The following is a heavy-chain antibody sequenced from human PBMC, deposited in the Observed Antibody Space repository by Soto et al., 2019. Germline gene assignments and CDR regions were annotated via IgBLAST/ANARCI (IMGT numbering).Heavy chain of an antibody. D-gene: IGHD2-2*01. J-gene: IGHJ4*02. V-gene: IGHV3-15*01. CDR3: GTGSCCSAENTLDY. Sequence: GGSLRLSCAASGISFSNAWMSWVRQAPGKGLEWVGRIYSRTDGGTVDYAAPVRGRFTISRDDSKSTVYLQMNSLQTEDTAVYYCGTGSCCSAENTLDYWGQGTLVTVSS. CDR1: GISFSNAW. CDR2: IYSRTDGGTV.